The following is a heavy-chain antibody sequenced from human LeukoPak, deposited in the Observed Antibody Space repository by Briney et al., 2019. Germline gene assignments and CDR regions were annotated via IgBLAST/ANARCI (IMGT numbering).Heavy chain of an antibody. D-gene: IGHD2-15*01. CDR1: GFTFNTYG. Sequence: GRSLRLSCAASGFTFNTYGMNWVRQAPGKGREWVAIIWYDGSDKYYAESVKGRFTISRDNSKNTLYLQVNSLRAEDTAVYYCARVGCTGGSCLAYNYYAMDVWGQGTTVTVSS. J-gene: IGHJ6*02. CDR2: IWYDGSDK. V-gene: IGHV3-33*01. CDR3: ARVGCTGGSCLAYNYYAMDV.